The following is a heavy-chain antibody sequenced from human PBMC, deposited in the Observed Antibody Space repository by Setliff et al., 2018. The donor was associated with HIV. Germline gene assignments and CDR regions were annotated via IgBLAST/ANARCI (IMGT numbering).Heavy chain of an antibody. CDR1: GFHFSSYC. CDR3: ARAEGAAGGGYSLGSFDY. Sequence: RLSCAASGFHFSSYCMSWVRQAPGKGLEWVANIRQDGSDKYYVDSVKGRFTISRDNAKNSLYLQMNSLRAEDTAVYYCARAEGAAGGGYSLGSFDYWGQGAPVTVSS. V-gene: IGHV3-7*01. CDR2: IRQDGSDK. J-gene: IGHJ4*02. D-gene: IGHD5-18*01.